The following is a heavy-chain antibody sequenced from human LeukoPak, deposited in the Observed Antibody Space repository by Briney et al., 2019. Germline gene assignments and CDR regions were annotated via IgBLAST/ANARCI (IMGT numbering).Heavy chain of an antibody. V-gene: IGHV4-59*01. D-gene: IGHD5-24*01. Sequence: SETPSLTCTVSGGSISSYYWSWIRHPPGKGLEWIGYIYYSGSTNYNPSLKSRVTISVDTSKNQFSLKLSSVTAADTAVYYCASSMAGVPADWGQGTLVTVSS. CDR1: GGSISSYY. CDR2: IYYSGST. J-gene: IGHJ4*02. CDR3: ASSMAGVPAD.